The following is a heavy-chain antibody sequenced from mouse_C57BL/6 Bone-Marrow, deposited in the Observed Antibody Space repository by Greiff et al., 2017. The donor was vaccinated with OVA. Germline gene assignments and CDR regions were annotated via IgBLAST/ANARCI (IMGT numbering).Heavy chain of an antibody. CDR2: INPYNGGT. V-gene: IGHV1-19*01. CDR3: ARDSNDYAMDY. J-gene: IGHJ4*01. CDR1: GYTFTDYY. Sequence: VQLKESGPVLVKPGASVKMSCKASGYTFTDYYMNWVKQSHGKSLEWIGVINPYNGGTSYNQKFKGKATLTVDKSSSTAYMELNSLTSEDSAVYYCARDSNDYAMDYWGQGTSVTVSS. D-gene: IGHD2-5*01.